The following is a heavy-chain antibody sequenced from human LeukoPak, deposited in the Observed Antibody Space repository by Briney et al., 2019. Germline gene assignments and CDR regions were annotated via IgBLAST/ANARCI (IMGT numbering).Heavy chain of an antibody. CDR3: ARGSIAAAGTSYYYYGMDV. V-gene: IGHV4-39*01. CDR1: GGSISTSNYY. D-gene: IGHD6-13*01. J-gene: IGHJ6*02. Sequence: SETLSLTCTVSGGSISTSNYYWGWLRQPPGKGLEWIGSIYHSGSTYYNPSLKSRVTISVDTSKNQFSLKLSSVTAADTAVYYCARGSIAAAGTSYYYYGMDVWGQGTTVTVSS. CDR2: IYHSGST.